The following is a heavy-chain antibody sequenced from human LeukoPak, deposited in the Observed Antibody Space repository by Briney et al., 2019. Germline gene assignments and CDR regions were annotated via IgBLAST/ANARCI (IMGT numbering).Heavy chain of an antibody. D-gene: IGHD3-10*01. CDR1: GGSITNYY. CDR3: TRDSGTSGEVKFDP. Sequence: SETLSLTCTVSGGSITNYYWSWIRQSAGKGLEWIGRIYSTGIITYNPSLKSRVTMSVDTSKNQLSLRLISVTAADTAVYYCTRDSGTSGEVKFDPWGQGSLVTVSS. CDR2: IYSTGII. V-gene: IGHV4-4*07. J-gene: IGHJ5*02.